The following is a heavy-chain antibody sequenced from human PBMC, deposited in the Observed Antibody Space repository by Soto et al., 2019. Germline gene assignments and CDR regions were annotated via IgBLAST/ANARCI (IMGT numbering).Heavy chain of an antibody. CDR3: VTAIAARPEGGYYFDY. V-gene: IGHV3-64D*08. D-gene: IGHD6-6*01. CDR1: GFTFSSYA. CDR2: ISSNGGST. Sequence: GGSLRLSCSASGFTFSSYAMHWVRQAPGKGLEYVSAISSNGGSTYYADSVKGRFTISRDNSKNTLYLQMSSLRAADTAVYYCVTAIAARPEGGYYFDYWGQGTLVTVSS. J-gene: IGHJ4*02.